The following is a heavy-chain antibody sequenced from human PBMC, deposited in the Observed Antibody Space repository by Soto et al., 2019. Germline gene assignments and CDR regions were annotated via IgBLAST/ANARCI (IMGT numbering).Heavy chain of an antibody. V-gene: IGHV3-23*01. CDR3: AKATATGGGAFDI. CDR2: ILVDGRT. J-gene: IGHJ3*02. CDR1: GFICSSYD. Sequence: GGSLRLSCAASGFICSSYDMSWVRQAPGKGLEWVSTILVDGRTFYVDSVKGRFTISGDSSQNTVYLQMNSLTAGDTALYYCAKATATGGGAFDICGQGTMVTVSS. D-gene: IGHD2-8*02.